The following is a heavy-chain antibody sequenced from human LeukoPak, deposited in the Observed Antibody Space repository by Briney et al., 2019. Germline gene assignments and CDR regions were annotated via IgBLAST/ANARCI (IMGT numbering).Heavy chain of an antibody. V-gene: IGHV1-2*02. Sequence: ASVKVSCKASGYTFTGYYIQWVRQAPGQGLEWMGWINPKSGDTNYAQKYQGRVTMTRDTSIMIVDMELSSLRSDDTAVYYCARGVRMWESFRGNWFDAWGQGTLVTVSS. CDR3: ARGVRMWESFRGNWFDA. CDR1: GYTFTGYY. D-gene: IGHD1-26*01. J-gene: IGHJ5*02. CDR2: INPKSGDT.